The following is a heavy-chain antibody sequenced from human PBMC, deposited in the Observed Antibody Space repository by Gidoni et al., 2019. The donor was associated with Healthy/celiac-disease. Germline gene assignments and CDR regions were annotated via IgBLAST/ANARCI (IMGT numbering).Heavy chain of an antibody. CDR2: ISGSGGST. CDR3: AKGGLIVVVTAYFDY. CDR1: GFTFSSYA. V-gene: IGHV3-23*01. J-gene: IGHJ4*02. D-gene: IGHD2-21*02. Sequence: EVQLLASGGGLVQPGGSLRLSCAASGFTFSSYAMSGVRQAPGKGLGWVSAISGSGGSTYYADSVKGRFTISRDKSKNTLYLQMNSLRAEDTAVYYCAKGGLIVVVTAYFDYWGQGTLVTVSS.